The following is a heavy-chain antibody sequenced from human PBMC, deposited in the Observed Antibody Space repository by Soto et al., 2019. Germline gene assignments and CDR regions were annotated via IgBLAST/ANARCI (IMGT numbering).Heavy chain of an antibody. D-gene: IGHD6-6*01. CDR3: AKDPYSSSGSYYYYYMDV. Sequence: EVQLLESGGGLVQPGGSLRLSCAASGFTFSSYAMSWVRQAPGKGLEWVSAISGSGGSTYYADSVKGRFTISRDNSKNTLYLQMNSLRAEDTAVYYCAKDPYSSSGSYYYYYMDVWGKGTTVTVSS. V-gene: IGHV3-23*01. J-gene: IGHJ6*03. CDR1: GFTFSSYA. CDR2: ISGSGGST.